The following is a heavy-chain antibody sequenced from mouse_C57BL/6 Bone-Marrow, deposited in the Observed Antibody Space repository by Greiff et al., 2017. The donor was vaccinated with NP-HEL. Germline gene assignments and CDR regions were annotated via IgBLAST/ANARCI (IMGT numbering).Heavy chain of an antibody. V-gene: IGHV1-26*01. D-gene: IGHD2-3*01. J-gene: IGHJ2*01. CDR2: INPNNGGT. CDR3: AREGGYYYFDY. Sequence: EVQLQQSGPELVKPGASVKISCKASGYTFTDYYMNWVKQSHGKSLEWIGDINPNNGGTSYNQKFKGKATLTVDKSSSTAYMELRSLTSEDSAGYYCAREGGYYYFDYWGQGTTLTVSS. CDR1: GYTFTDYY.